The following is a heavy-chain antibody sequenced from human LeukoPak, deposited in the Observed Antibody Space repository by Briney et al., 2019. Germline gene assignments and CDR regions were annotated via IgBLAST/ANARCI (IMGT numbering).Heavy chain of an antibody. Sequence: PGRSLRLSCAASGFTFFSYGMHWVRQSPGKGLEWVAVIWYDGSNKYYADSVKGRFTISRDNSKNTLHLQMNSLRAEDTAVYYCARDSPYLDYWGQGTLVTVSS. CDR3: ARDSPYLDY. CDR2: IWYDGSNK. CDR1: GFTFFSYG. J-gene: IGHJ4*02. V-gene: IGHV3-33*08.